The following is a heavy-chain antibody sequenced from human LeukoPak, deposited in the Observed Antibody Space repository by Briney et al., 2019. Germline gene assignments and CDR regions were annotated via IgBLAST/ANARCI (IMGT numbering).Heavy chain of an antibody. J-gene: IGHJ3*02. CDR3: ARDRIPYYDSSGYGFDAFDI. V-gene: IGHV4-31*03. Sequence: SETLSLTCIVSGGSISTSAYYWSWIRQHPGKGLEWIGYIYYSGSTYYNPSLKSRVTISVDTSKNQFSLKLSSVTAADTAVYYCARDRIPYYDSSGYGFDAFDIWGQGTMVTVSS. CDR1: GGSISTSAYY. D-gene: IGHD3-22*01. CDR2: IYYSGST.